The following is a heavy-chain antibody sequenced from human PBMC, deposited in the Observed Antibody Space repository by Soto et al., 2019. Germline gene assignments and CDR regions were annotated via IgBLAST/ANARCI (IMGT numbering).Heavy chain of an antibody. V-gene: IGHV4-59*01. CDR1: GGSISSYY. CDR3: ARSSGYDNLSIDY. CDR2: IYYSGST. Sequence: SETLSLTCTVSGGSISSYYWSWIRQPPGKGLEWIGYIYYSGSTNYNPSLKSRVTISVDTSKNQFSLKLSSVTAADTAVYYCARSSGYDNLSIDYWGQRTLVTVSS. D-gene: IGHD5-12*01. J-gene: IGHJ4*02.